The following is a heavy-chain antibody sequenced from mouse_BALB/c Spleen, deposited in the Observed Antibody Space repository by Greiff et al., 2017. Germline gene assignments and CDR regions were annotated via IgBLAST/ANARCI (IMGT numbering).Heavy chain of an antibody. V-gene: IGHV5-6-4*01. Sequence: DVMLVESGGGLVKPGGSLKLSCAASGFTFSSYTMSWVRQTPEKRLEWVATISSGGSYTYYPDSVKGRFTISGDNAKNTLYLQMSSLKSEDTAMYYCTRGGDGYGFAYWGQGTLVTVSA. CDR3: TRGGDGYGFAY. CDR2: ISSGGSYT. CDR1: GFTFSSYT. J-gene: IGHJ3*01. D-gene: IGHD2-2*01.